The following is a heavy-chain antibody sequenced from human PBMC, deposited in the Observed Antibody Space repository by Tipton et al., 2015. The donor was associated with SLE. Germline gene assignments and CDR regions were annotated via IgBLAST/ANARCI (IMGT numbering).Heavy chain of an antibody. CDR1: GGSISSHY. CDR3: AGDPHDSSGYYLYYFDY. V-gene: IGHV4-59*11. D-gene: IGHD3-22*01. J-gene: IGHJ4*02. Sequence: TLSLTCTVSGGSISSHYWSWIRQPPGKGLEWIGYIYYSGSTNYNPSLKSRVTISVDKSKNQFSLKLSSVTAADTAVYYCAGDPHDSSGYYLYYFDYWGQGTLVTVSS. CDR2: IYYSGST.